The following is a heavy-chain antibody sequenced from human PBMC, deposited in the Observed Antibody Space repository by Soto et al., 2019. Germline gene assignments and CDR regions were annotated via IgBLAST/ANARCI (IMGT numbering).Heavy chain of an antibody. CDR2: ILYDGSNK. CDR1: GFTFSSYG. V-gene: IGHV3-30*18. Sequence: GGSLRLSCAASGFTFSSYGMHWARQAPGKGLEWVALILYDGSNKYYADSVKGRFTISRDNSKNTLYLQMNSLRAEDTAVYYCAKDRGALRWSEEHYYFDYWGQGTLVTVSS. J-gene: IGHJ4*02. CDR3: AKDRGALRWSEEHYYFDY. D-gene: IGHD4-17*01.